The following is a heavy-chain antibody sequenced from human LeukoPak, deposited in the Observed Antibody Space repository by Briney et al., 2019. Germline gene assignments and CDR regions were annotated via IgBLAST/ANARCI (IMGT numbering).Heavy chain of an antibody. CDR1: GFTFDDYA. V-gene: IGHV3-9*01. D-gene: IGHD3-22*01. CDR3: AKDMDYYDEKPLFDY. CDR2: ISWNSGSI. J-gene: IGHJ4*02. Sequence: GGSLRLSCAASGFTFDDYAMHWVRQAPGKGLEWVSGISWNSGSIGYADSVKGRFTISRDNAKNSLYLQMNSLRAEDTALYYCAKDMDYYDEKPLFDYWGQGTLVTVSS.